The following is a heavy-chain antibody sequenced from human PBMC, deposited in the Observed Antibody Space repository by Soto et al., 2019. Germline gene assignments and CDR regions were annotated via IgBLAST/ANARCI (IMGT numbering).Heavy chain of an antibody. Sequence: QVQLQESGPGLVKPSGTLSLNCDVSGDSISGSNWWTWVRQPPGKGLERIGEIYHSGSTNYNPSLKGRVTISVDKSKKNFSLTLRSVTAADTAVYYCPRAKLNWFDSWGQGTLVTVSS. CDR1: GDSISGSNW. D-gene: IGHD1-1*01. J-gene: IGHJ5*01. CDR2: IYHSGST. CDR3: PRAKLNWFDS. V-gene: IGHV4-4*02.